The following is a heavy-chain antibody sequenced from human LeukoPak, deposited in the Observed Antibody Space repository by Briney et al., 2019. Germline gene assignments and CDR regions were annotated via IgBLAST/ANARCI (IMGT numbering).Heavy chain of an antibody. CDR3: ARHCCSGPAKRVFDI. CDR1: GGSFSGYY. Sequence: SETLSLTCAVYGGSFSGYYWSWICQPPGKGLEWIGEINHSGSTDYNPSLRSRVTISVDTSNNQFSLRLGSVTAADTAVYHCARHCCSGPAKRVFDIWGQGTMVTVSS. CDR2: INHSGST. D-gene: IGHD2-15*01. V-gene: IGHV4-34*01. J-gene: IGHJ3*02.